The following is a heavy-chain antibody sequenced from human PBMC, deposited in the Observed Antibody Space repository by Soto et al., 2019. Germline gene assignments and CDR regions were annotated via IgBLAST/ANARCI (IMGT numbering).Heavy chain of an antibody. CDR3: ARGRYYYGSGPNYGMDV. CDR1: GGSFSGYY. D-gene: IGHD3-10*01. CDR2: INHSGST. Sequence: QVQLQQWGAGLLKPSETLSLTCAVYGGSFSGYYWSWIRQPPGKGLEWIGEINHSGSTNYNPSLKSRVTISVXXSXNXXSLKLSSVTAADTAVYYCARGRYYYGSGPNYGMDVWGQGTTVTVSS. J-gene: IGHJ6*02. V-gene: IGHV4-34*01.